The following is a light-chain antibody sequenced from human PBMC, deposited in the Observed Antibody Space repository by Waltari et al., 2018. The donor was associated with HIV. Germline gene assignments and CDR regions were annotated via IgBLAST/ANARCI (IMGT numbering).Light chain of an antibody. CDR1: SRDVGAYVY. J-gene: IGLJ2*01. V-gene: IGLV2-11*01. CDR2: GVT. CDR3: SSYAGRYTVI. Sequence: QSPLNQPRSVSGSPGQSVTISCTGSSRDVGAYVYVSCYQHYPGKAPKVILYGVTKRPSGIPDRFSGSKSGSTASLTISGPQAEDEADYYCSSYAGRYTVIFGGGTKLTVL.